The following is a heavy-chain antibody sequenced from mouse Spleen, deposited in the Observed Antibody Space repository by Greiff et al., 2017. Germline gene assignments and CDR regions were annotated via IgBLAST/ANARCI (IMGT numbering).Heavy chain of an antibody. CDR3: ARYDNFDY. CDR2: ISSGGSYT. CDR1: GFTFSSYA. V-gene: IGHV5-9-1*01. J-gene: IGHJ2*01. D-gene: IGHD2-14*01. Sequence: EVKLVESGGGLVKPGGSLKLSCAASGFTFSSYAMSWVRQTPEKRLEWVATISSGGSYTYYPDSVKGRFTISRDNAKNTLYLQMSSLRSEDTAMYYCARYDNFDYWGQGTTLTVSS.